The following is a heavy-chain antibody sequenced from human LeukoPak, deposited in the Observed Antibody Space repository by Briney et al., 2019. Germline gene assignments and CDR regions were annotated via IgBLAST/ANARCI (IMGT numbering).Heavy chain of an antibody. CDR1: GYTFTGYY. CDR2: INPNSGGT. V-gene: IGHV1-2*02. D-gene: IGHD2-2*01. J-gene: IGHJ4*02. Sequence: ASVKVSCKASGYTFTGYYMHWVRQAPGQGLEWMGWINPNSGGTNYAQKFQGRVTMTRDTSISTAYMELSRLRSDDTAVYYCARDRQIVVPAAMSDYWGQGTLVTVSS. CDR3: ARDRQIVVPAAMSDY.